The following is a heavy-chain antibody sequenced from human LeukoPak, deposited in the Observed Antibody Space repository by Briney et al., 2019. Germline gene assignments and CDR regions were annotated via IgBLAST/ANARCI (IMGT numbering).Heavy chain of an antibody. V-gene: IGHV4-38-2*02. Sequence: SETLSLTCTVSGYSISSGYYWGWIRQPPGKGLEWIGSIYHSGSTYYNPSLKSRVTISVDTSKNQFSLKLSSVTAADTAVYYCARSRGYSYYHYFDYWGQGTLVTVSS. CDR2: IYHSGST. J-gene: IGHJ4*02. D-gene: IGHD5-18*01. CDR1: GYSISSGYY. CDR3: ARSRGYSYYHYFDY.